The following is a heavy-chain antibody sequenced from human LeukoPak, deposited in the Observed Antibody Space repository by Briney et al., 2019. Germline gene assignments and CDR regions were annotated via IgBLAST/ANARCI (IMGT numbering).Heavy chain of an antibody. CDR3: AKTYYYDTSGYYSFPN. CDR1: GFTFSTYA. D-gene: IGHD3-22*01. Sequence: GGSLRLSCAASGFTFSTYAMTWVRQAPGKGLEWVSSISSSGGNTYYADSMKGRFTISRGNSKNTLYLQLNSLRVEDTAVYYCAKTYYYDTSGYYSFPNWGQGTQVTVSS. V-gene: IGHV3-23*01. J-gene: IGHJ4*02. CDR2: ISSSGGNT.